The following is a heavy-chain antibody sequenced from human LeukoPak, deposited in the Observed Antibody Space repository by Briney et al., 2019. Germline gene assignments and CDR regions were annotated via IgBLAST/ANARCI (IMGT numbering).Heavy chain of an antibody. CDR1: GGTFSSYA. J-gene: IGHJ3*02. V-gene: IGHV1-69*13. Sequence: GASVKVSCKASGGTFSSYAISWVRQAPGQGLEWMGGIIPIFGTANYAQKFQGRVTITADESTSTAYMELSSLRSEDTAVYYCARDRGFVVVPAAPKAGAFDIWGQGTMVTVSS. D-gene: IGHD2-2*01. CDR2: IIPIFGTA. CDR3: ARDRGFVVVPAAPKAGAFDI.